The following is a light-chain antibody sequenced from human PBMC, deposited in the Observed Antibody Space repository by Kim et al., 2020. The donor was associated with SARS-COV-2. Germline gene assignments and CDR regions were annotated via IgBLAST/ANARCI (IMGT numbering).Light chain of an antibody. J-gene: IGKJ2*01. CDR3: QQYGDSPYT. CDR1: QSVSNSY. V-gene: IGKV3-20*01. Sequence: WSAGESGTRSCRASQSVSNSYLAWHQQKPGQAPRLLIYDASSRATGIPDRFSGSGSGTDFTLTISRLEPEDFAVYYCQQYGDSPYTFGQGTKLEI. CDR2: DAS.